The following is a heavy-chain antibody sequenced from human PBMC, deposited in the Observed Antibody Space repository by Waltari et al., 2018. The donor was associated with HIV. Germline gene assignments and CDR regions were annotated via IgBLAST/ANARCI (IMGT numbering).Heavy chain of an antibody. V-gene: IGHV3-33*01. D-gene: IGHD6-13*01. J-gene: IGHJ4*02. CDR1: GFTFPQYG. CDR3: ARDAAPNSHTPSSSDV. CDR2: IRYDGSNK. Sequence: QVQLVESVGGVVQPGTSLRLSCAASGFTFPQYGMHWVRQAPGKGREWMTLIRYDGSNKYYADSVKGRFTISRDNSKNTLYLQMNSLRAEDTAVYYCARDAAPNSHTPSSSDVWGQGTLVTVSS.